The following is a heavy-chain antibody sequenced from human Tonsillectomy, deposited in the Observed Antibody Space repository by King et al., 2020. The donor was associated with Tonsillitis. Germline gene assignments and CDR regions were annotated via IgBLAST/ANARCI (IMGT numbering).Heavy chain of an antibody. J-gene: IGHJ4*02. CDR3: AREWGGLLNVPFDY. V-gene: IGHV3-48*01. Sequence: VQLVESGGGLVQPGGSLRLSCAASGFTFSSYSMNWVRQAPGKGLEWVSYISSSSSTIYYADSVKGRFTISRDNAKNSLYLQMNSLRAEDTAVYYCAREWGGLLNVPFDYWGQGTLVTVSS. CDR2: ISSSSSTI. D-gene: IGHD1-26*01. CDR1: GFTFSSYS.